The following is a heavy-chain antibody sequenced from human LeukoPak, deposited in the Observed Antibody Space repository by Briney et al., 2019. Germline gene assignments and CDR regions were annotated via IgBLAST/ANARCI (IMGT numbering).Heavy chain of an antibody. CDR3: ARDLYYYDSSGYSYYYYGMDV. CDR2: ISDDGSNK. V-gene: IGHV3-30*04. CDR1: GFSFSSYA. Sequence: GGSLRLSCAASGFSFSSYAMHWVRQTPGKGLEWVAVISDDGSNKYYADSVKGRFTISRDNSKNTLYLQMNSLRAEDTAVYYCARDLYYYDSSGYSYYYYGMDVWGQGTTVTVSS. D-gene: IGHD3-22*01. J-gene: IGHJ6*02.